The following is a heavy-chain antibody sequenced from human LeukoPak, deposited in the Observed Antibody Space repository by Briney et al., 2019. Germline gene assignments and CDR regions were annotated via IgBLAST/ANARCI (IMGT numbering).Heavy chain of an antibody. Sequence: GESLKISCKASGYNFANYWIGWVRQMPGKGLEWMGIMYPGDSDTRYSPSFQGQVTISADKSITTVYLQWSSLKASDTAMYYCARLKGSNRDYFDYWGQGTLVTVSS. V-gene: IGHV5-51*01. D-gene: IGHD1-14*01. J-gene: IGHJ4*02. CDR1: GYNFANYW. CDR2: MYPGDSDT. CDR3: ARLKGSNRDYFDY.